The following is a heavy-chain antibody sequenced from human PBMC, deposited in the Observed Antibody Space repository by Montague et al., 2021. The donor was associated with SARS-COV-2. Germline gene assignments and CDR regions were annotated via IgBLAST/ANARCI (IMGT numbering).Heavy chain of an antibody. Sequence: SETLSLTCTVSGGSVSSRSYYWGWIRQPPGKGLEWIGTIFYTGNTYYNPSLKSRITISIDRSKNQFSLKLTSVTAADTSLYYCARHPGSTKDAFDIWGQGTMVTVSS. CDR2: IFYTGNT. CDR3: ARHPGSTKDAFDI. J-gene: IGHJ3*02. V-gene: IGHV4-39*01. CDR1: GGSVSSRSYY.